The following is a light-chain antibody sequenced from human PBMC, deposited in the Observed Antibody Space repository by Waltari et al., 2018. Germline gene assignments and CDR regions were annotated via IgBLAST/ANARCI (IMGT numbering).Light chain of an antibody. J-gene: IGKJ2*01. CDR1: QSISSW. V-gene: IGKV1-5*03. Sequence: DVQMTQSPSTLPASVGDTVNITCRASQSISSWLAWDQQKAGKAPKLLIYKASTFESGVPSIFSGSGSGTEFTLTISSLQPDDLATYYCQQYNTYYTFGQGTILEIK. CDR2: KAS. CDR3: QQYNTYYT.